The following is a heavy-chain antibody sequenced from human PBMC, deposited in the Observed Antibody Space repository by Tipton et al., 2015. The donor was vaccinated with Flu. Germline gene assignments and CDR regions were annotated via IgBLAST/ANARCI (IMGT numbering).Heavy chain of an antibody. D-gene: IGHD5-18*01. CDR2: ISSYNGNT. J-gene: IGHJ5*02. CDR3: AGERYSYGRNGFRA. CDR1: GYTFTSYG. V-gene: IGHV1-18*01. Sequence: QLVQSGAEVKKPGASVKVSCKASGYTFTSYGISWVRQAPGQGLEWMGRISSYNGNTNYAQKFQGRVTMTTDTSTRTVYMELRGVRTDGTAVYSWAGERYSYGRNGFRAWGQGARATAPS.